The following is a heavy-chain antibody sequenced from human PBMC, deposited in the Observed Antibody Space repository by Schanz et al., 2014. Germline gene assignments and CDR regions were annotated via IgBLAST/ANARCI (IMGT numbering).Heavy chain of an antibody. V-gene: IGHV3-23*04. Sequence: EVQLVESGGGLVQPGGSLRLSCAGSGFTFSSYAMNWVRQAPGKGLEWVSVISGSGDDTYYADSVRGRFTISRDNSENTLYLQMNSLRAEDTAIYYCVKDRGFSYGGTWYTHHDSWGQGILVTVTS. J-gene: IGHJ4*02. CDR2: ISGSGDDT. CDR3: VKDRGFSYGGTWYTHHDS. D-gene: IGHD2-15*01. CDR1: GFTFSSYA.